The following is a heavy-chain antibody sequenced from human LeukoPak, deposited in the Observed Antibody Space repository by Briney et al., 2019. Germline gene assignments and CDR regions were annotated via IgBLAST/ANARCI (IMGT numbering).Heavy chain of an antibody. CDR1: GYTFNNYY. V-gene: IGHV1-46*02. CDR3: ARSRDYGDYLDY. D-gene: IGHD4-17*01. CDR2: INPSGGST. Sequence: ASVKVSCKASGYTFNNYYMKWVRQAPGQGLEWMGIINPSGGSTSYAQKFQGRVTMTRDTSTSTVYMELSSLRSDDTAVYYCARSRDYGDYLDYWGQGTLDTVSS. J-gene: IGHJ4*02.